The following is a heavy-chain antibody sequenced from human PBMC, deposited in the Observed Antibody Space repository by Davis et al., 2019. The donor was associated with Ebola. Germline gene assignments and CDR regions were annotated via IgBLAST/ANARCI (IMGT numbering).Heavy chain of an antibody. V-gene: IGHV1-46*01. CDR2: INPSGGST. CDR3: ARDSFGGYYSFDN. Sequence: AASVKVSCKASGYTFTSYYMHWVRQAPGQGLEWMGIINPSGGSTSYAQKFQGRVTMTRDTSISTAYMELSRLRSDDTAVYFCARDSFGGYYSFDNWGQGTPVSVSS. CDR1: GYTFTSYY. D-gene: IGHD5-12*01. J-gene: IGHJ4*02.